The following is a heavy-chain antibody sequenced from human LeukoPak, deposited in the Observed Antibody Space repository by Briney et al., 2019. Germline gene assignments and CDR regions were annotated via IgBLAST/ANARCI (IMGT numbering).Heavy chain of an antibody. CDR2: IIPIFGTA. V-gene: IGHV1-69*01. CDR1: GGTFSNYA. Sequence: SVKVSCKASGGTFSNYAISWVRQAPGQGLERMGGIIPIFGTANYAQKFQGRVTITADESTSTAYMELSSLRSEDTAVYYCASLTGTTRGGYYYYYGMDVWGKGTTVTVSS. CDR3: ASLTGTTRGGYYYYYGMDV. D-gene: IGHD1-20*01. J-gene: IGHJ6*04.